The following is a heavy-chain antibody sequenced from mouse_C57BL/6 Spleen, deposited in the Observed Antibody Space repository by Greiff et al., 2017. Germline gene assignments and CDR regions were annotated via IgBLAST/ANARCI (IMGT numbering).Heavy chain of an antibody. Sequence: VQLQQSGAELMPPGASVKLSCKATVSTFAGSWLEWLKQRPGHGLAWLGEILPGSGSPNYNGKFNGKATFTADTSSNTAYRQLSSLTTEDSAIYYCAIPQYDYDRGFAYWGQGTLVTVAA. D-gene: IGHD2-4*01. J-gene: IGHJ3*01. CDR3: AIPQYDYDRGFAY. CDR1: VSTFAGSW. CDR2: ILPGSGSP. V-gene: IGHV1-9*01.